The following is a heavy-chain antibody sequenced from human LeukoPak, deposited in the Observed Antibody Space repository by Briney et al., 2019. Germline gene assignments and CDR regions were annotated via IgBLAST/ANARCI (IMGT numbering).Heavy chain of an antibody. Sequence: PSETLSLTCAVSGYSISSGYYWGWIRQPPGKGLEWIGEINHSGSTNYNPSLKSRVTISVDTSKNQFSLKLSSVTAAGTAVYYCARAGLMVRGVIGYWGQGTLVTVSS. D-gene: IGHD3-10*01. J-gene: IGHJ4*02. CDR3: ARAGLMVRGVIGY. CDR2: INHSGST. CDR1: GYSISSGYY. V-gene: IGHV4-38-2*01.